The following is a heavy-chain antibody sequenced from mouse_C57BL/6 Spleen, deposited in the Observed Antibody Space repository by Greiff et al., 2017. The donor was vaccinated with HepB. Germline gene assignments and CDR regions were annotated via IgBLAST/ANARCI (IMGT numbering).Heavy chain of an antibody. CDR1: GFNIKDDY. J-gene: IGHJ3*01. CDR3: TSYYGSSQGAY. D-gene: IGHD1-1*01. V-gene: IGHV14-4*01. CDR2: IDPENGDT. Sequence: EVQLQQSGAELVRPGASVKLSCTASGFNIKDDYMHWVKQRPEQGLEWIGWIDPENGDTEYASKFQGKATITADTSSNTAYLQLSSLTSEDTAVYYCTSYYGSSQGAYWGQGTLVTVSA.